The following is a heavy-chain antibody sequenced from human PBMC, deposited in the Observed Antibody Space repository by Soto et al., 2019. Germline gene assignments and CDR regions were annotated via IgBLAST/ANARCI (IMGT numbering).Heavy chain of an antibody. CDR3: ARDSGHYYYGSGSPVLDTDV. V-gene: IGHV1-3*01. D-gene: IGHD3-10*01. CDR2: INAGNGNT. Sequence: ASVKVSCKASGYTFTSYAIHWVRQAPGQRLEWMGWINAGNGNTKYSQKFQGRVTITRDTSASTAYMELSSLRSEDTAVYYCARDSGHYYYGSGSPVLDTDVWGKGTTVTVSS. CDR1: GYTFTSYA. J-gene: IGHJ6*03.